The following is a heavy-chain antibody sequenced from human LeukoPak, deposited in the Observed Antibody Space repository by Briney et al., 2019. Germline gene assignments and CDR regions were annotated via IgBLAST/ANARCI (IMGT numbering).Heavy chain of an antibody. CDR3: ARHRGYYYYYMDV. D-gene: IGHD2-2*01. J-gene: IGHJ6*03. CDR2: IYHSGST. V-gene: IGHV4-38-2*02. Sequence: SETLSLTCTVSGYSISSGYYWGWIRQPPGKGLEWIGSIYHSGSTYYNPSLKSRVTISVDTSKNQFSLKLSSVTAADTAVYYCARHRGYYYYYMDVWGKGTTVTISS. CDR1: GYSISSGYY.